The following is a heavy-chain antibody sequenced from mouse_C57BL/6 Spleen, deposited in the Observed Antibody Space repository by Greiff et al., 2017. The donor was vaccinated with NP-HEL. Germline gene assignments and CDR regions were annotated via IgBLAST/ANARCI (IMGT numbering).Heavy chain of an antibody. CDR1: GYTFSDYY. CDR2: IYSNDGGT. D-gene: IGHD3-1*01. CDR3: AREDPPQPRFAY. V-gene: IGHV1-34*01. Sequence: EVQLVESGPELVKPGASVKMSCKASGYTFSDYYMHWVKQSPGKSLEWIGYIYSNDGGTGYNESFKGKATLTVDKSSSTAYMELRSLTSEDSAVYYCAREDPPQPRFAYWGQGTLVTVSA. J-gene: IGHJ3*01.